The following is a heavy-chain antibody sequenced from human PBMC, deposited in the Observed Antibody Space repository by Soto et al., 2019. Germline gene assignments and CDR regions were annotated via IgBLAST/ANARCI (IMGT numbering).Heavy chain of an antibody. V-gene: IGHV4-4*02. J-gene: IGHJ5*02. D-gene: IGHD6-13*01. Sequence: QVQLQGSGPGLVQPSGTLSLTCAVSGDSINNSHWWSWVRQTPGKGLEWIGETYHSGTTNYNPSLKPRVTISIDKSKNQFSLKMNSVTAADTAVYYCAREVNSSPARGPNWFDPWGQGTLVTVSS. CDR3: AREVNSSPARGPNWFDP. CDR1: GDSINNSHW. CDR2: TYHSGTT.